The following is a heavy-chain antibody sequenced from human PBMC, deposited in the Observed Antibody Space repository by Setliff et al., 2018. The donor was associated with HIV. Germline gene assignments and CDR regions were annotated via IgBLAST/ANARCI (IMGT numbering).Heavy chain of an antibody. CDR1: GFTFSSYE. CDR2: IYSSGSII. V-gene: IGHV3-48*03. J-gene: IGHJ6*02. Sequence: GGSLRLSCAASGFTFSSYEMNWVRQAPGKGLEWVSYIYSSGSIIKYADSVKGRFTISRDTANNALYMQMNSLEAGDTAVYYCAESCDSNSGGMDVWGQGTTVTVSS. D-gene: IGHD2-21*02. CDR3: AESCDSNSGGMDV.